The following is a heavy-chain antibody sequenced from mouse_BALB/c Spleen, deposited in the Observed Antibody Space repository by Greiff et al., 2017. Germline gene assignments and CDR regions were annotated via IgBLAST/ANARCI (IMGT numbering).Heavy chain of an antibody. CDR2: INSNGGST. Sequence: EVQRVESGGGLVQPGGSLKLSCAASGFTFSSYGMSWVRQTPDKRLELVATINSNGGSTYYPDSVKGRFTISRDNAKNTLYLQMSSLKSEDTAMYYCARNYGNLYYFDYWGQGTTLTVSS. D-gene: IGHD2-1*01. J-gene: IGHJ2*01. V-gene: IGHV5-6-3*01. CDR1: GFTFSSYG. CDR3: ARNYGNLYYFDY.